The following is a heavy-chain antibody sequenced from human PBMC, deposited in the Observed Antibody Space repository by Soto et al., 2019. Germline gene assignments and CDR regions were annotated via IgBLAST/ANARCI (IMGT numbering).Heavy chain of an antibody. V-gene: IGHV1-46*03. Sequence: ASVKVSCKASGYTFTSYYMHWVRQAPGQGLEWMGIINPSGGSTSYARKFQGRVTMTRDTSTSTVYMELSSLRSEDTAVYYCARNKDVVVPAAMGYYYYYYMDVWGKGTTVTVSS. D-gene: IGHD2-2*01. J-gene: IGHJ6*03. CDR1: GYTFTSYY. CDR3: ARNKDVVVPAAMGYYYYYYMDV. CDR2: INPSGGST.